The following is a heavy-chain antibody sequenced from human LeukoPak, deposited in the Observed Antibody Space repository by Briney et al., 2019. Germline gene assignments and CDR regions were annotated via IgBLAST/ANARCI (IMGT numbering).Heavy chain of an antibody. CDR2: IIPIFGTA. Sequence: SVKVSCKASGGTFSSYAISWVRQAPGQGLEWMGGIIPIFGTANYAQKFQGRVTITADESTSTAYMELSSLRSEDTAVYYCARTLDYGDYAFDYWGQGTLVTVSS. J-gene: IGHJ4*02. CDR3: ARTLDYGDYAFDY. V-gene: IGHV1-69*13. D-gene: IGHD4-17*01. CDR1: GGTFSSYA.